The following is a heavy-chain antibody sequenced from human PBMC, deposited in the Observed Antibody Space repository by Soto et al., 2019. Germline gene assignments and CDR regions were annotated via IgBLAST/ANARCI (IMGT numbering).Heavy chain of an antibody. CDR2: IYYRGNA. V-gene: IGHV4-39*01. CDR1: DDSINRDKYY. D-gene: IGHD3-9*01. Sequence: QLQLQASGPGLVTPSETLSLTCSVSDDSINRDKYYWGWIRQPPGKGLEWIGSIYYRGNAYYNPSLQTRVTISLEKSKSRFSLKLNSVTAADSAVYFCARLEGLATISYYFDFWGPGALVTVSS. CDR3: ARLEGLATISYYFDF. J-gene: IGHJ4*02.